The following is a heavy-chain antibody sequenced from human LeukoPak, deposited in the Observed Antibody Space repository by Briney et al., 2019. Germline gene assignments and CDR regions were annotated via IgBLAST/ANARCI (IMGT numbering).Heavy chain of an antibody. J-gene: IGHJ6*03. CDR2: INPNSGGT. V-gene: IGHV1-2*02. CDR3: ARRGYSYYYYYMDV. Sequence: APVKVSCKASGYTFTGYYMHWVRQAPGQGLEWMGWINPNSGGTNYAQKFQGRVTMTRDTSISTAYMELSRLRSDDTAVYYCARRGYSYYYYYMDVWGKGTTVTVSS. CDR1: GYTFTGYY.